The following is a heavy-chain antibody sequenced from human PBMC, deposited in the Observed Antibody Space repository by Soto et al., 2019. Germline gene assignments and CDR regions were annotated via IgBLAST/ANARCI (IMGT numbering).Heavy chain of an antibody. CDR3: ASFSEQLGTNRDY. CDR2: INPSGST. D-gene: IGHD6-13*01. Sequence: SETLSLTCVVYGGSFSGYYWSWIRQPPGKGLEWIGEINPSGSTNYNPSLKSRVTISIDTPKNRFSLKLSSVTAADTAVYYCASFSEQLGTNRDYWGQGTLVTVSS. CDR1: GGSFSGYY. J-gene: IGHJ4*02. V-gene: IGHV4-34*01.